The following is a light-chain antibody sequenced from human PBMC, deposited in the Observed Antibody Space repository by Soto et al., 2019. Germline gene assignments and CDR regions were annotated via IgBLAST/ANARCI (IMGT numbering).Light chain of an antibody. J-gene: IGLJ3*02. CDR3: CSYEGSYTWV. V-gene: IGLV2-8*01. CDR1: DNDVGRYDY. Sequence: QSVLTQPPSASGSPGMSVTLSCSGTDNDVGRYDYVSWYQQHPGKAPKLLIYEVSKRPSGVPDRFSASKSGNTASLTVSGLQGEDEADYYCCSYEGSYTWVFGGGTKLTVL. CDR2: EVS.